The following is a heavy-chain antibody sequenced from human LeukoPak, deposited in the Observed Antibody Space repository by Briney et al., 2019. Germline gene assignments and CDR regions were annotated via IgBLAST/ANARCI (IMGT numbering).Heavy chain of an antibody. CDR1: GYTFTVYY. D-gene: IGHD4-23*01. Sequence: ASVKVSCKASGYTFTVYYIYWVRQAPGQGLEWMGWVNPNNGGTNFAQKFQDRVTMTRDTSITTAYMELSRLRSDDTAVYYCARGLGGNSAVGAFDIWGQGTMVTVSS. V-gene: IGHV1-2*02. J-gene: IGHJ3*02. CDR2: VNPNNGGT. CDR3: ARGLGGNSAVGAFDI.